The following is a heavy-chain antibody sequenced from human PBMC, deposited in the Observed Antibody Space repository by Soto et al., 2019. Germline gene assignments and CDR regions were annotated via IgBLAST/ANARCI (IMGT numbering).Heavy chain of an antibody. J-gene: IGHJ6*03. Sequence: GGSLRLSCAASGFTFSSYSMNWVRQAPGKGLEWVSSISSSSSYIYYADSVKGRFTISRDNAKNSLYLQMNNLRAEDTAVYYCARDPRSNIAASFHYYYYMDVWGKGTTVTVSS. CDR2: ISSSSSYI. CDR3: ARDPRSNIAASFHYYYYMDV. V-gene: IGHV3-21*01. CDR1: GFTFSSYS. D-gene: IGHD6-13*01.